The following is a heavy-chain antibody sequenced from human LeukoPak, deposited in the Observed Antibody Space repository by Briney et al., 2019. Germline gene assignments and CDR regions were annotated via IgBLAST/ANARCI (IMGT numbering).Heavy chain of an antibody. J-gene: IGHJ4*02. CDR3: ARGPDILTGVHSFDY. Sequence: ELRSCTRTTYGGSISSSSDYWGWIRQPPGKGLEWIGSIYYSGSTYYNPSLKSRVTISVDTSKNQFSLKLSSVTAADTAVYYCARGPDILTGVHSFDYWGQGTLDTVSS. D-gene: IGHD3-9*01. CDR1: GGSISSSSDY. CDR2: IYYSGST. V-gene: IGHV4-39*07.